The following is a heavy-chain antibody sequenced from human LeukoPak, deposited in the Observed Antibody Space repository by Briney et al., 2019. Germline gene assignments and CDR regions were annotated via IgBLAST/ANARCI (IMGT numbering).Heavy chain of an antibody. D-gene: IGHD3-10*01. J-gene: IGHJ3*02. V-gene: IGHV3-43D*03. CDR3: AKDAGSGSYHRSDAFDI. CDR2: ISWDGGST. CDR1: GFTFDDYA. Sequence: GGSLRLSCAASGFTFDDYAMHWVRQAPGKGLEWVSLISWDGGSTCYADSVKGRFTISRDNSKNSLYLQMNSLRAEDTALYYCAKDAGSGSYHRSDAFDIWGQGTMVTVSS.